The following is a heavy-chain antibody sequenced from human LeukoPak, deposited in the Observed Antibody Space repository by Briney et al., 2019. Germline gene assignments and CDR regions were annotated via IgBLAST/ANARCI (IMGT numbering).Heavy chain of an antibody. CDR2: IDSSGGYM. D-gene: IGHD2-15*01. V-gene: IGHV3-21*06. J-gene: IGHJ5*02. Sequence: GGSLRLSCEASGFTFNTYSMNWARQAPGKGLEWVSSIDSSGGYMFYADSVKGRFIISRDNAKDSLYLQMNSLRAEDTAVYYCAGEYCSGGSCYSGWFDPWGQGTLVTVSS. CDR3: AGEYCSGGSCYSGWFDP. CDR1: GFTFNTYS.